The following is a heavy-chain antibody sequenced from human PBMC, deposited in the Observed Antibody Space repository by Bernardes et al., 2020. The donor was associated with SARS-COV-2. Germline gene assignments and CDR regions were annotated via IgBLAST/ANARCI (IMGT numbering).Heavy chain of an antibody. CDR3: ARAREPTNYYDSSGHFDY. V-gene: IGHV3-7*01. D-gene: IGHD3-22*01. J-gene: IGHJ4*02. CDR1: GFTFSSYC. Sequence: GGSLRLSCAASGFTFSSYCMSWVRQAPGKGLEWVANIKQDGSEKYYVDSVKGRFTISRDNAKNSLYLQMNSLRAEDTAVYYCARAREPTNYYDSSGHFDYWGQGTLVTVSS. CDR2: IKQDGSEK.